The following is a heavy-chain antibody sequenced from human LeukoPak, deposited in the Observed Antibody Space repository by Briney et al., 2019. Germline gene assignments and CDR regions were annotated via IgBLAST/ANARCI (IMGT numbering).Heavy chain of an antibody. V-gene: IGHV4-31*03. CDR3: ARVWKKYNWFDP. CDR2: IYYSGST. D-gene: IGHD3-3*01. CDR1: GGSISSGGYY. J-gene: IGHJ5*02. Sequence: SETLSLTCTVSGGSISSGGYYWSWIRQHPGKGLEWIGYIYYSGSTYYNPSHKSRVTISVDTSKNQFSLKLSSVTAADTAVYYCARVWKKYNWFDPWGQGTLVTVSS.